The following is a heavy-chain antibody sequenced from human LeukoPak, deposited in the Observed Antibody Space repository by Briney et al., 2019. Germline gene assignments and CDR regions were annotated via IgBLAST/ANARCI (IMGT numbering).Heavy chain of an antibody. V-gene: IGHV3-9*01. Sequence: PGRSLRLSCAASGFTFDDYAMHWVRQAPGKGLEWVSGISWNSGSIGYADSVKGRFTISRDNAKNSLYLQMNSLRAEDTALYYCAKDIARGTYYYDSSGYSYSSYYYYGMDVWGQGTTVTVSS. CDR1: GFTFDDYA. J-gene: IGHJ6*02. CDR3: AKDIARGTYYYDSSGYSYSSYYYYGMDV. CDR2: ISWNSGSI. D-gene: IGHD3-22*01.